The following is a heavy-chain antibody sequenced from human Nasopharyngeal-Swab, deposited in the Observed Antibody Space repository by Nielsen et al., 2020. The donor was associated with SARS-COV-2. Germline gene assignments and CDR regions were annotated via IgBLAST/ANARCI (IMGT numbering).Heavy chain of an antibody. CDR1: GFVFGSYT. CDR3: TRSLGAEVLAVEHY. CDR2: ISSTSRYI. V-gene: IGHV3-21*01. J-gene: IGHJ4*02. Sequence: GSLRLSCAASGFVFGSYTMNWVRQAPGKGLEWVSSISSTSRYIFYADSVRGRFTTSRDNAKKAVFLQMDSLKVGDTAVYYCTRSLGAEVLAVEHYWGQGTPVTVSS. D-gene: IGHD4-17*01.